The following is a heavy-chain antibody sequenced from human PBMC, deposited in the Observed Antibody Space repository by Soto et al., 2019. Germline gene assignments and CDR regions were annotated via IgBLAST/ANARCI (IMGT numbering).Heavy chain of an antibody. D-gene: IGHD5-12*01. CDR2: ISYDGSKK. V-gene: IGHV3-30*18. J-gene: IGHJ4*02. CDR3: VKGKSGYNSGGYFDY. CDR1: GFTLSSYA. Sequence: QVQLVASGGGVVQPGRSLTLSCAASGFTLSSYAIHWVRQAPGKGLEWVGLISYDGSKKYFADSVKGRFTRSRDNSKKTLYLQMNSLRAEDTALYTCVKGKSGYNSGGYFDYWGQGTLVTVSS.